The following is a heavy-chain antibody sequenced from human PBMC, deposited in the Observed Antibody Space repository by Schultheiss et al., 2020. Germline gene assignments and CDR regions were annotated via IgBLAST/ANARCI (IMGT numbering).Heavy chain of an antibody. CDR2: IYYSGST. D-gene: IGHD2-21*02. J-gene: IGHJ4*02. Sequence: SETLSLTCTVSGGSISSYYWSWIRQPPGKGLEWIGYIYYSGSTYYNPSLKSRVTISVDTSKNQFSLKLSSVTAADTAVYYCARGPRYCGGDCYSYFDFWGQGALVTVSS. V-gene: IGHV4-59*08. CDR1: GGSISSYY. CDR3: ARGPRYCGGDCYSYFDF.